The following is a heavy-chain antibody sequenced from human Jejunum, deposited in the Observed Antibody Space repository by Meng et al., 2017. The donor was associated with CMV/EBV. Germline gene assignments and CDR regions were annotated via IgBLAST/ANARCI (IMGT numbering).Heavy chain of an antibody. CDR1: GYTFTSYF. Sequence: SCTTSGYTFTSYFIHWVRQAPGQGLEWMGIINPRDGSTTYAQRFQGRVTMTKDTSTSTVYMELRSLRSEDTATYYCARLTAMDPFDYWGQGTLVTVSS. D-gene: IGHD5-18*01. CDR2: INPRDGST. J-gene: IGHJ4*02. CDR3: ARLTAMDPFDY. V-gene: IGHV1-46*01.